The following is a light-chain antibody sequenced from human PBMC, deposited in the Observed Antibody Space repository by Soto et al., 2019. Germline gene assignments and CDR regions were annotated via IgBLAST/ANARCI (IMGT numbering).Light chain of an antibody. V-gene: IGLV1-51*01. Sequence: QSVLTQPPSVSAAPGQKVTISCSGSSSNIGNNYVSWYQQLPGTAPKLLIYDNNNRPSGIPDRFSGSKSGTSATLGITGLQTGDEADYYCGTWDSSLSAGGVFGGGTTLTFL. CDR3: GTWDSSLSAGGV. CDR2: DNN. J-gene: IGLJ3*02. CDR1: SSNIGNNY.